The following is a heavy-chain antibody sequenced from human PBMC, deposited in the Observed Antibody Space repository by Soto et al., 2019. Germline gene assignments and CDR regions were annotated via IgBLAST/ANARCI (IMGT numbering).Heavy chain of an antibody. Sequence: SETLSLTCTVSGGSISNDYWGWIRQPPGKGLEWIAYIYYSGSTSYNPSLKSRVTISLDTSRNQFSLKLTSVTAADTAVYYCTRGRHCTSTICFGYPSICIDSSSKGTLVTVSS. CDR3: TRGRHCTSTICFGYPSICIDS. V-gene: IGHV4-59*01. CDR2: IYYSGST. CDR1: GGSISNDY. D-gene: IGHD2-2*01. J-gene: IGHJ5*01.